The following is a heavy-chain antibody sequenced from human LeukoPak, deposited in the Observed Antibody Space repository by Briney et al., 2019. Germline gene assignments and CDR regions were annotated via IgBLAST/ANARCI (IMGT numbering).Heavy chain of an antibody. Sequence: ASVNVSCMASGYTFTIYGISWVRQAPGQGLEWMGWISAYNGNTNYAQKLQGRVTMTTGTSTSTAYMELRSLRSDDTAVYYCARVYYYDSSGYYYKTFGVFDYWGQGTLVTVSS. CDR1: GYTFTIYG. D-gene: IGHD3-22*01. J-gene: IGHJ4*02. CDR2: ISAYNGNT. CDR3: ARVYYYDSSGYYYKTFGVFDY. V-gene: IGHV1-18*01.